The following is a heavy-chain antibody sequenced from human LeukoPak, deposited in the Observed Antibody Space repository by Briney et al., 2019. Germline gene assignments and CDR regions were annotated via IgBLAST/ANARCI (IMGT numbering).Heavy chain of an antibody. D-gene: IGHD6-19*01. CDR1: GGSINTPSYY. J-gene: IGHJ4*02. Sequence: SETLSLTCTVSGGSINTPSYYWTWIRQHPGKGLEWIGEINHSGSTNYNPSLKSRVTISVDTSKNQFSLKLSSVTAADTAVYYCARGPGSSGCFGYWGQGTLVTVSS. V-gene: IGHV4-39*07. CDR2: INHSGST. CDR3: ARGPGSSGCFGY.